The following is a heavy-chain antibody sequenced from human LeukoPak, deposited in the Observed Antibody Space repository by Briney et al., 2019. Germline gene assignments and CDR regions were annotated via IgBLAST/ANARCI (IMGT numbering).Heavy chain of an antibody. CDR3: AAAGSGSPSYWYFDL. CDR2: IYHSGST. V-gene: IGHV4-59*01. Sequence: SETLSLTCTVSGGSISSYYWSWIRQPPGKGLEWIGYIYHSGSTNYNPALKSRVTLSVDTSKNQFSLKVNSVTAADTAVYYCAAAGSGSPSYWYFDLWGRGTLVTVSS. CDR1: GGSISSYY. D-gene: IGHD3-10*01. J-gene: IGHJ2*01.